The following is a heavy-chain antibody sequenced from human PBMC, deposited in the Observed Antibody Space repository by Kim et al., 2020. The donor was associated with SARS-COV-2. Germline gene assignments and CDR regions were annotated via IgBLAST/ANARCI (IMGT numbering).Heavy chain of an antibody. J-gene: IGHJ3*02. D-gene: IGHD6-19*01. CDR2: INPSGGST. Sequence: ASVKVSCKASGYTFTSYYMHWVRQAPGQGLEWMGIINPSGGSTSYAQKFQGRVTMTRDTSTSTVYMELSSLRSEDTAVYYCARDLVGSGWYDDAFDIWGQGTMVTVSS. V-gene: IGHV1-46*01. CDR1: GYTFTSYY. CDR3: ARDLVGSGWYDDAFDI.